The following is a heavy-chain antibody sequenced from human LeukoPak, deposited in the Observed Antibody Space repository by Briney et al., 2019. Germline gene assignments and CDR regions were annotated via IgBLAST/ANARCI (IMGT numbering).Heavy chain of an antibody. V-gene: IGHV4-59*01. CDR1: GHSISSYY. CDR2: NYYSGST. CDR3: AREPRLRSPYYYYYMDV. D-gene: IGHD6-6*01. Sequence: PSETHSRTCTVSGHSISSYYWSWTRQPPGKRLECIGYNYYSGSTNCNPSLKSRVTISVDTPKNQFSLKLSSVTAAGTAVYYCAREPRLRSPYYYYYMDVWGKGTRVTVS. J-gene: IGHJ6*03.